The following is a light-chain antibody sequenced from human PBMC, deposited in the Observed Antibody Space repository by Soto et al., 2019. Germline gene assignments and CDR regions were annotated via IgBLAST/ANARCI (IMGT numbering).Light chain of an antibody. J-gene: IGLJ1*01. V-gene: IGLV1-44*01. Sequence: QSVLTQPPSASGTPGQRVTISCSGSSSNIGSNTVNWYQQLPGTAPKLLMYSNSQRPSGVPDRFSGSKSGTSASLAISGLHSEDEADYYCAAWDDSLNGYVFGTGTKLTVL. CDR1: SSNIGSNT. CDR3: AAWDDSLNGYV. CDR2: SNS.